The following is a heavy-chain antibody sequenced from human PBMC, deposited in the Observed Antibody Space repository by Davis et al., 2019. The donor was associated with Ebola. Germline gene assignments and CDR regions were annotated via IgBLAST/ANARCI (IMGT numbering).Heavy chain of an antibody. CDR2: INHSGST. Sequence: PSETLSLTCAVYGGSLSGHYWSWIRQPPGKGLEWIGEINHSGSTNNNPSLKSRVTISLDTSKNQFSLKLSSVTAADTAVYYCARVSKTKVTARFDYWGRGTLVTVSS. V-gene: IGHV4-34*01. CDR1: GGSLSGHY. CDR3: ARVSKTKVTARFDY. J-gene: IGHJ4*02. D-gene: IGHD4-17*01.